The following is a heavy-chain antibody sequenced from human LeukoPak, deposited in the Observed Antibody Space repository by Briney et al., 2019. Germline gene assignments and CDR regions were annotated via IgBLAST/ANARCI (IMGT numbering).Heavy chain of an antibody. V-gene: IGHV3-23*01. CDR3: AKDGRYSGYVGFDY. J-gene: IGHJ4*02. D-gene: IGHD3-22*01. Sequence: PGGSLRLSCAASGFTFNTYAMSWVRQAPGKGLEWVSAISGSDGSTYYADSVKGRFTISRDNSKNTLYLQMNSLRAEDTAVYYCAKDGRYSGYVGFDYWGQGSLVTVFS. CDR2: ISGSDGST. CDR1: GFTFNTYA.